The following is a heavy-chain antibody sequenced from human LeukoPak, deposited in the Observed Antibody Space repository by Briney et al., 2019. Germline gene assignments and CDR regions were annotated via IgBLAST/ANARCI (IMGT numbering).Heavy chain of an antibody. Sequence: GGSLRLSCAASGFTFSTYAMNWVRQAPAKGLEWVSTIGGGGPTTDYADSVKDRFTISRDNSKNTLFLQMNSLRAEDTAVYFCARGFLGGTDQYFDSWGQGTLVTVSS. J-gene: IGHJ4*02. V-gene: IGHV3-23*01. CDR2: IGGGGPTT. D-gene: IGHD6-19*01. CDR1: GFTFSTYA. CDR3: ARGFLGGTDQYFDS.